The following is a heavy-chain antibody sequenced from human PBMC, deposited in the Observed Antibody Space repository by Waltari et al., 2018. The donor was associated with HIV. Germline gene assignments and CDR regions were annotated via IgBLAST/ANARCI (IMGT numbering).Heavy chain of an antibody. CDR3: ARDYCSSTSCTVDY. CDR2: ISRSSTTI. D-gene: IGHD2-2*01. J-gene: IGHJ4*02. Sequence: EVQLVESGGGLVQPGGSLRLSCAASGFIFRTYSMNWVRQAPGRELEWVAHISRSSTTIYDADSVNGRFTISRDNAKNSLYLQMNSLRAEDTAVYYCARDYCSSTSCTVDYWGQGTLVTVSS. V-gene: IGHV3-48*01. CDR1: GFIFRTYS.